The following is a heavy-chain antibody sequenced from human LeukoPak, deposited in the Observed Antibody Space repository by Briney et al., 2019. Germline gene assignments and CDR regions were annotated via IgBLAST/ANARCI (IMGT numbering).Heavy chain of an antibody. CDR1: GGSISSYY. CDR2: IYYSGST. Sequence: SETLSLTCTVSGGSISSYYWSWIRQPPGKGLEWTGYIYYSGSTNYNPSLKRRVTISVDTSKNQFSLKLSSVTAADTAVYYCARAVAGDNWFDPWGQGTLVTVSS. V-gene: IGHV4-59*01. CDR3: ARAVAGDNWFDP. J-gene: IGHJ5*02. D-gene: IGHD6-19*01.